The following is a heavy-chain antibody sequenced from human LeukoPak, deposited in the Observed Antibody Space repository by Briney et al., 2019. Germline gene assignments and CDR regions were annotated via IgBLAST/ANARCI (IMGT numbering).Heavy chain of an antibody. CDR3: ARDPGYSSPRGDY. CDR2: INPNSGGT. Sequence: GASVKVSCKASGYTFTDYSMHWVRQAPGQGLEWMGWINPNSGGTHYAQKFQGRVTMTRDTSISTAYMELSRLRSDDTAVYYCARDPGYSSPRGDYWGQGTLVTVSS. V-gene: IGHV1-2*02. J-gene: IGHJ4*02. D-gene: IGHD5-18*01. CDR1: GYTFTDYS.